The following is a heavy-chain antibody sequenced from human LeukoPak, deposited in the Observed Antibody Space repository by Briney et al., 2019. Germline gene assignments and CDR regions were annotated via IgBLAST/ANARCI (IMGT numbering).Heavy chain of an antibody. Sequence: SETLSLTCSVSGVSISSGSNYWGWIRQPPGKTLEWIGSIYSSGSTYYNPSLKSRVIILIDTAKNHFSLNLSSVTAADTAVYYCASRRPYCSGGSCYFSVWGQGTLVTVSS. V-gene: IGHV4-39*07. CDR3: ASRRPYCSGGSCYFSV. CDR2: IYSSGST. D-gene: IGHD2-15*01. CDR1: GVSISSGSNY. J-gene: IGHJ4*02.